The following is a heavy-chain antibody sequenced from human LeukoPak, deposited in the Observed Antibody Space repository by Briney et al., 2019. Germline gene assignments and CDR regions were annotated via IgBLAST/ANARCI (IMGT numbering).Heavy chain of an antibody. V-gene: IGHV4-30-4*01. Sequence: SETLSLTCTVSGGSISSGDYYWSWLRQPPGKGLEWIGYIYYSGSTYYNPSLKSRVTISVDTSKNQFSLKLSSVTAADTAVYYCARVGFIVGAKGLNWFDPWGQGTLVTVSS. CDR3: ARVGFIVGAKGLNWFDP. CDR1: GGSISSGDYY. CDR2: IYYSGST. J-gene: IGHJ5*02. D-gene: IGHD1-26*01.